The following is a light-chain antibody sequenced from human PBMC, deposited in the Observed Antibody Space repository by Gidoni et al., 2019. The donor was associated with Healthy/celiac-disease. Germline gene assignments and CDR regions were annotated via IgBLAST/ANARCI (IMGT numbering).Light chain of an antibody. CDR3: QAWDSSIFWV. V-gene: IGLV3-1*01. CDR1: KLGDKY. CDR2: QDS. J-gene: IGLJ3*02. Sequence: SYDLTQPPSVSVSPGQTASITCSGDKLGDKYACWYQQTPGQSPVLVIYQDSKRPSGIPERFSGSNSGNTATLTISGTQAMDEADYYCQAWDSSIFWVFGGGTKLTVL.